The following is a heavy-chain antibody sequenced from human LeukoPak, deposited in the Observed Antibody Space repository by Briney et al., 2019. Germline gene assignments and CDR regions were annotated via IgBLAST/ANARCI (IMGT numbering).Heavy chain of an antibody. CDR3: ARRLGGYGSGSYVDY. Sequence: PSETPSLTCAVYGGSFSGYYWSWIRQPPGKGLEWIGEINHSGSTNYNPSLKSRVTISVDTSKNQFSLKLSSVTAADTAVYYCARRLGGYGSGSYVDYWGQGTLVTVSS. J-gene: IGHJ4*02. CDR1: GGSFSGYY. V-gene: IGHV4-34*01. D-gene: IGHD3-10*01. CDR2: INHSGST.